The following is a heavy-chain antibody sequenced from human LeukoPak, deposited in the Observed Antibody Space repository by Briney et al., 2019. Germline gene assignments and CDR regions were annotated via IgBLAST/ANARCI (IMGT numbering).Heavy chain of an antibody. V-gene: IGHV4-31*03. D-gene: IGHD4-17*01. CDR3: ATLRTGLFDY. CDR2: IYYSGST. Sequence: SETLSLTCTVSGGSISSGGNYWSWIRQHPGKGLEWIGYIYYSGSTYYNPSLKSRVTISLDTSKNQFSLKLSSVTAADTAVYYCATLRTGLFDYWGQGTLVTVSS. J-gene: IGHJ4*02. CDR1: GGSISSGGNY.